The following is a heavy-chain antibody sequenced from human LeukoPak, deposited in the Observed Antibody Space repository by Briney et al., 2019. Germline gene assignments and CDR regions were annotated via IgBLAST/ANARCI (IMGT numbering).Heavy chain of an antibody. CDR2: IWYDGSNK. Sequence: PGGSLRLSCAASGFTFSSYGMHWVRQAPGKGLEWVAVIWYDGSNKYYADSVKGRFTISRDNSKNTLYLQMNSLRAEDTAVYYCASDPLVDIVATGYFDYWGQGTLVTVSS. V-gene: IGHV3-33*08. D-gene: IGHD5-12*01. J-gene: IGHJ4*02. CDR3: ASDPLVDIVATGYFDY. CDR1: GFTFSSYG.